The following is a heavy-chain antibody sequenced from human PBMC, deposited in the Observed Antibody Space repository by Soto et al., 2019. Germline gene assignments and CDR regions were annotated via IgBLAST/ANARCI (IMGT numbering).Heavy chain of an antibody. J-gene: IGHJ3*02. CDR3: ARANYGLSGGGSYWREDAFDI. V-gene: IGHV3-11*06. CDR2: ISSSSSYT. CDR1: GFTFSDYY. Sequence: GGSLRLSCAASGFTFSDYYMSWIRQAPGKGLEWVSYISSSSSYTNYADSVKGRFTISRDNAKNSLYLQMNSLRAEDTAVYYCARANYGLSGGGSYWREDAFDIWGQGTMVTVSS. D-gene: IGHD1-26*01.